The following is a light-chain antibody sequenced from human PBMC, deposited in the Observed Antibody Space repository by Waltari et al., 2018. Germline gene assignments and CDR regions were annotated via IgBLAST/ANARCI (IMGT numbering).Light chain of an antibody. CDR1: HLGSKW. CDR2: ADS. V-gene: IGLV3-1*01. CDR3: QTWDSNIFV. J-gene: IGLJ1*01. Sequence: SFELTQPSSVSVSPGQTASIACSGDHLGSKWTSWYQQKAGQPPVRVIYADSERPSGVPGRFSAARSGDTVTLNISGTQDLDEADYYCQTWDSNIFVFGPGTKVTVL.